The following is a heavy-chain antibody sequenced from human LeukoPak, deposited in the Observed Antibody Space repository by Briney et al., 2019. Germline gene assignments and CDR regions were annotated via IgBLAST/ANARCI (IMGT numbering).Heavy chain of an antibody. CDR1: GFTFSSYA. Sequence: PGGSLRLSCAASGFTFSSYAMSWIRQPPGKGQEWIGYMHYSGSTKYNPSLKSRVTTSVDTSKNQFSLKLSSVTAADTAVYYCARGPNDFWDYGMDVWGQGTTVTVSS. CDR2: MHYSGST. V-gene: IGHV4-59*01. D-gene: IGHD3-3*01. CDR3: ARGPNDFWDYGMDV. J-gene: IGHJ6*02.